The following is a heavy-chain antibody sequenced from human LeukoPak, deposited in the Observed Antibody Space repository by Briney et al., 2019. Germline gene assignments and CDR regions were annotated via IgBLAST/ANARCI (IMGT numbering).Heavy chain of an antibody. Sequence: GGSLRLSCAASGFTFSSYWMHWVRQAPGKGLVWVSRINSDGSSTSYADSVKGRFTISRDNAKNTLYLQMNSLRAEDTAVYYCARDRASITIFGVVISNDAFDIWGQGTMVTVSS. CDR2: INSDGSST. CDR1: GFTFSSYW. CDR3: ARDRASITIFGVVISNDAFDI. V-gene: IGHV3-74*01. J-gene: IGHJ3*02. D-gene: IGHD3-3*01.